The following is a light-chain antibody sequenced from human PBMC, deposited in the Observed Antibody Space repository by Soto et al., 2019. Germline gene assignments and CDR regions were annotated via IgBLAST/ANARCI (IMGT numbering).Light chain of an antibody. CDR3: GTWESGLSAVV. CDR2: DNN. Sequence: QSVLTQPPSVSAAPGQKVTISCSGSSSNIGNNYLSWYQQLPGTAPKLLIYDNNKRPSGIPDRFSGSKSGTSATLGITGLQTGDEADYYCGTWESGLSAVVFGGGTKLTVL. V-gene: IGLV1-51*01. CDR1: SSNIGNNY. J-gene: IGLJ2*01.